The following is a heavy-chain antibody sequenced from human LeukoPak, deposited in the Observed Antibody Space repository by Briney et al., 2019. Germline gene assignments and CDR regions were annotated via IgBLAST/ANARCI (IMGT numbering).Heavy chain of an antibody. V-gene: IGHV3-21*01. CDR1: GFTFSSYA. Sequence: GRTLRLSCAASGFTFSSYAMSWVRQAPGKGLEWVSSISSSSSYIYYADSVKGRFTIPRDNAKNSLYLQMNSLRAEDTAVYYCARDFHYYDSSGYYSSFDYWGQGTLVTVSS. CDR2: ISSSSSYI. D-gene: IGHD3-22*01. J-gene: IGHJ4*02. CDR3: ARDFHYYDSSGYYSSFDY.